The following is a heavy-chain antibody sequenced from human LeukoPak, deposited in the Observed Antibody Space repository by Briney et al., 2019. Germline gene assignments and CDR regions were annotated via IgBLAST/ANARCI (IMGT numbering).Heavy chain of an antibody. J-gene: IGHJ6*03. CDR3: ARDSRITAAGSHYYYMDV. CDR2: IYYSGNT. Sequence: SETLSLTCTVSGASISTYYWSWIRQPPGKGLEWIGYIYYSGNTNYNPSLKSRVTISVDTSKNQFSLKLSSVTAADTAVYYCARDSRITAAGSHYYYMDVWGKGTTVTVSS. D-gene: IGHD6-13*01. V-gene: IGHV4-59*12. CDR1: GASISTYY.